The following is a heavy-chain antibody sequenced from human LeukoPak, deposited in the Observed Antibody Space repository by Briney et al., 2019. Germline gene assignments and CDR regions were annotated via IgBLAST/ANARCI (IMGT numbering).Heavy chain of an antibody. J-gene: IGHJ3*02. Sequence: SETLSLTCAVSGYSITSGYYWGWIRQPPGKGLEWIGSIYHSGSTYYNPSLKSRVTISVDTSKNQFSLKLSSVTAADTAVYYCARSHMIVVVPGAFDIWGQGTMVTVSS. CDR1: GYSITSGYY. V-gene: IGHV4-38-2*01. CDR3: ARSHMIVVVPGAFDI. CDR2: IYHSGST. D-gene: IGHD3-22*01.